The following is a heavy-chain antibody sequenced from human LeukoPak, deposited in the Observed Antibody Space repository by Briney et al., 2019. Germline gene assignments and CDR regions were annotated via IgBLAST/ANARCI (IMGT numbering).Heavy chain of an antibody. D-gene: IGHD6-6*01. CDR2: INHSGST. CDR1: GGSFSGYY. J-gene: IGHJ6*03. CDR3: ARELAARPRYYYHYYYMDV. Sequence: PSETLSLTCAVYGGSFSGYYWSWIRQPPGKGLEWIGEINHSGSTNYNPSLKSRVTISVDTSKNQFSLKLSSVTAADTAVYYCARELAARPRYYYHYYYMDVWGKGTTVTVSS. V-gene: IGHV4-34*01.